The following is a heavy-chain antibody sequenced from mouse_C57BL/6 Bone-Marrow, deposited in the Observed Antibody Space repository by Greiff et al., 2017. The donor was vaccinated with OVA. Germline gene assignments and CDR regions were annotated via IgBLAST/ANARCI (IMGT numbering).Heavy chain of an antibody. CDR1: GFNIKDDY. CDR2: IDPENGDT. V-gene: IGHV14-4*01. D-gene: IGHD1-1*01. Sequence: VHVKQSGAELVRPGASVKLSCTASGFNIKDDYMHWVKQRPEQGLEWIGWIDPENGDTEYASKFQGKATITADTSSNTAYLQLSSLTSEDTAVYYCTTCYYGSSSGYGYVDGWGTGTTVTVSS. CDR3: TTCYYGSSSGYGYVDG. J-gene: IGHJ1*03.